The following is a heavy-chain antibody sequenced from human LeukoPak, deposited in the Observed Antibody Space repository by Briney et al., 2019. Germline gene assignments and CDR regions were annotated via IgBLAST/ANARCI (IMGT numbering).Heavy chain of an antibody. CDR3: VRRGSGSYPERWFDP. CDR2: IYHSGST. CDR1: GGSISSSNW. Sequence: SETLSLTCAVSGGSISSSNWWSWVRQPPGKGLEWIGEIYHSGSTNYNPSLKSRVTISVDKSKNQFSLKLSSVTAADTAVYYCVRRGSGSYPERWFDPWGQGTLVTVSS. J-gene: IGHJ5*02. D-gene: IGHD3-10*01. V-gene: IGHV4-4*02.